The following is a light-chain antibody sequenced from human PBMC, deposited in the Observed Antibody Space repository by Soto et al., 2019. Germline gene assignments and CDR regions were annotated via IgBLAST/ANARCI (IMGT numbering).Light chain of an antibody. CDR2: GAS. J-gene: IGKJ1*01. Sequence: EVVVTQSPGTLSLSPGERATLSCRASQSVTSDYLAWYQQKPGQSPRLLMSGASRRATGVPDRFSGSGSGTDFTLTISRLEPEDFAVYYCQQYNNWPRTFGQGAKVEIK. V-gene: IGKV3-20*01. CDR1: QSVTSDY. CDR3: QQYNNWPRT.